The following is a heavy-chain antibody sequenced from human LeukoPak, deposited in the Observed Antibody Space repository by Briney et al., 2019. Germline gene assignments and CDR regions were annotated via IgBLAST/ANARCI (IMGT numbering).Heavy chain of an antibody. V-gene: IGHV4-39*07. CDR3: ARGSAAVAGTPTDFDY. D-gene: IGHD6-19*01. Sequence: PSETLSLTCTVSGGSISSSSYYWGWIRQPPGKGLEWIGSIYYSGSTYYNPSLKSRVTISVDTSKNQFSPKLSSVTAADTAVYYCARGSAAVAGTPTDFDYWGQGTLVTVSS. CDR1: GGSISSSSYY. CDR2: IYYSGST. J-gene: IGHJ4*02.